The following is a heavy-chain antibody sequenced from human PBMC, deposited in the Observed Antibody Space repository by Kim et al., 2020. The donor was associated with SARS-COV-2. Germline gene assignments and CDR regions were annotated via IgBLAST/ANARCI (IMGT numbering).Heavy chain of an antibody. CDR1: GGSISSYY. V-gene: IGHV4-59*13. CDR2: IYYSGST. D-gene: IGHD2-21*02. Sequence: SETLSLTCTVSGGSISSYYWSWIRQPPGKGLEWIGYIYYSGSTNYNPSLKSRVTISVDTSKNQFSLKLSSVTAADTAVYYCAREGHLVGGNFAFDIWGQGTMVTVSS. J-gene: IGHJ3*02. CDR3: AREGHLVGGNFAFDI.